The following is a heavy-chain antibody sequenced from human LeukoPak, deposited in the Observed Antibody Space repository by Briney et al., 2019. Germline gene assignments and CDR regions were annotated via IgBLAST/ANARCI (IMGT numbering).Heavy chain of an antibody. J-gene: IGHJ4*02. Sequence: GGSLRLSCVASGFTFSSYWMHWVRQDPRKGLVWVSRINGDGRNINYADSVRGRFTISRDNAKNTLYLQMNTLRVEDTAVYYCARDYYDSSGYYYGSLGYWGQGTLVTVSS. CDR3: ARDYYDSSGYYYGSLGY. CDR1: GFTFSSYW. CDR2: INGDGRNI. D-gene: IGHD3-22*01. V-gene: IGHV3-74*01.